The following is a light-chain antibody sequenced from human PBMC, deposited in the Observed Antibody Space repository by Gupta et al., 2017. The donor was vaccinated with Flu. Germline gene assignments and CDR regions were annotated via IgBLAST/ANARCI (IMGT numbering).Light chain of an antibody. CDR3: QSYEV. V-gene: IGLV6-57*01. Sequence: CTRSSCSIGLNYVQWYQQRPGTSPKNIIYEDDQRASGVPDRFSGSIDRSSNSASLTISGLMTEDEADYYCQSYEVFGGGTKLTVL. CDR1: SCSIGLNY. J-gene: IGLJ2*01. CDR2: EDD.